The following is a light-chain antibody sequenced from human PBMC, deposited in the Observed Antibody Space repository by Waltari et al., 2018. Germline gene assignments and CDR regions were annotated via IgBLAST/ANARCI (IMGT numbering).Light chain of an antibody. CDR3: QHYGTSPRT. CDR2: DAS. J-gene: IGKJ2*01. Sequence: EIVLTQSPGTLSLSPGERATLASRASHSVGNTYLAWYQQKPGQAPRLLIYDASSRASGIPDRFSGSGSGTDFTLTISRLEPEDFAVYYCQHYGTSPRTFGQGTKLEIK. V-gene: IGKV3-20*01. CDR1: HSVGNTY.